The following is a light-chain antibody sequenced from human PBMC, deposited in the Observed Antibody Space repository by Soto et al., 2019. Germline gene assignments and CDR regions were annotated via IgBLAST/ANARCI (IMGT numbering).Light chain of an antibody. V-gene: IGLV2-14*01. CDR2: EVS. CDR1: SSDVGGYNY. J-gene: IGLJ1*01. Sequence: QSVLTQPASVSGSPGQSITISCTGTSSDVGGYNYVSWSQQHPGKAPQLIIYEVSNRPSGVSNRFSGSKSGNTASLTISGLQAEDEADYYCSSYTSSSTRVFGTGTKVTVL. CDR3: SSYTSSSTRV.